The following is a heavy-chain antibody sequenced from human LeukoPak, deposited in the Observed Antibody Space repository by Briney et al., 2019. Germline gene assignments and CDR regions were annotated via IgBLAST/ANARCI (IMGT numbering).Heavy chain of an antibody. CDR3: AREYSSGWYNDY. D-gene: IGHD6-19*01. V-gene: IGHV3-53*01. Sequence: GGSLRLSCAASGFTVSSNYMSWVRQAPGKGLEWVSVIYSGGSTYYADSVKGRFTISRDNSKNTLYLQMNSLRAEDTAVYYCAREYSSGWYNDYWGQGTLVTVSS. J-gene: IGHJ4*02. CDR2: IYSGGST. CDR1: GFTVSSNY.